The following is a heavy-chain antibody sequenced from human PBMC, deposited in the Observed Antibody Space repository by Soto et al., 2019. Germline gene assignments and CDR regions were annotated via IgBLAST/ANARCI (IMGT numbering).Heavy chain of an antibody. V-gene: IGHV1-69*01. J-gene: IGHJ4*02. CDR3: AREGIAAAGTAIDY. CDR1: GGTFSSYA. CDR2: IIPIFGTA. D-gene: IGHD6-13*01. Sequence: GGSVEVSCKASGGTFSSYAISWGRQAPGQGLEWMGGIIPIFGTANYAQKFQGRVTITADESTSTAYMELSSLRSEDTAVYYCAREGIAAAGTAIDYWGQGTLVTVSS.